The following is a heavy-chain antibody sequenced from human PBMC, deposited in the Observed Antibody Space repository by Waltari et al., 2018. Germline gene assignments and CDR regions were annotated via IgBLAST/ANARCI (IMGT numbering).Heavy chain of an antibody. CDR1: GGSFSGYY. CDR2: INHSGST. D-gene: IGHD3-3*01. CDR3: ARGGGFWSGYYHDDY. V-gene: IGHV4-34*01. Sequence: QVQLQQWGAGLLKPSETLSLTCAVYGGSFSGYYWSWIRQPPGKGLEWIGEINHSGSTNYNPSLKSRVTISVDTSKNQFSLKLRPVTAADTAVYYCARGGGFWSGYYHDDYWGQGTLVTVSS. J-gene: IGHJ4*02.